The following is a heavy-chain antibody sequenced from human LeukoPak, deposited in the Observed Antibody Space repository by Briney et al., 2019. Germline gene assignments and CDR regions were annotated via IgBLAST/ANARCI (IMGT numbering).Heavy chain of an antibody. CDR2: IIPVFQTA. V-gene: IGHV1-69*01. D-gene: IGHD3-16*01. CDR3: ARDWGPRVKASYDF. Sequence: SVKVSCKASGGTLSTYAFTWVRQAPGQGLEWMGGIIPVFQTADSAQKFQGRVTMTADESTGIVYMELSSLTYDDTAVYYCARDWGPRVKASYDFWGQGTMVTVSS. CDR1: GGTLSTYA. J-gene: IGHJ3*01.